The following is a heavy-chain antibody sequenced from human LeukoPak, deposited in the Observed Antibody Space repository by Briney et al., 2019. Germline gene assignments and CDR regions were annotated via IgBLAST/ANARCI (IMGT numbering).Heavy chain of an antibody. CDR2: INTNTGNP. J-gene: IGHJ4*02. CDR1: GYTFNNYA. Sequence: ASVKVSCKSSGYTFNNYAMNWVRQAPGQGLEWMGWINTNTGNPTYAQGFTGRFVFSSGTSVRTAYLQISSLKAEDTAVYYCARSNNDGDYLGVGFDYWGQGTLVTVSS. V-gene: IGHV7-4-1*02. CDR3: ARSNNDGDYLGVGFDY. D-gene: IGHD4-17*01.